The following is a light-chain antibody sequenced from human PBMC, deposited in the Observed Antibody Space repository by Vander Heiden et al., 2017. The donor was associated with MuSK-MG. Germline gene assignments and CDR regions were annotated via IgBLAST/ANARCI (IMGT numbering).Light chain of an antibody. V-gene: IGKV1-39*01. J-gene: IGKJ1*01. CDR2: AAS. CDR1: HNINRY. CDR3: QQSYSIAWA. Sequence: DIQMTQSPSSLSALVGDRVTITCRASHNINRYVNWYQQKPGKAPKILIYAASSLQSGVPSRFSGSGSGTDFTLTISSLQPEDFAIYYCQQSYSIAWAFGQGTKVEIK.